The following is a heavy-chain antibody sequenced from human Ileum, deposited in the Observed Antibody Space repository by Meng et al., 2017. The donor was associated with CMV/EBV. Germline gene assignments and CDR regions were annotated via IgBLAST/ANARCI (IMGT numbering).Heavy chain of an antibody. J-gene: IGHJ4*02. V-gene: IGHV2-5*02. CDR1: GFSPITNGEG. CDR2: IYRGDDK. D-gene: IGHD1-26*01. CDR3: AHFVGGYYPSRPDY. Sequence: QITLKDSGPTLVKPTQPLTLTCTFAGFSPITNGEGVGWIRQPPGKALEWLALIYRGDDKRYSPSLNSRLSIAKDTSKNEVVLTMTNMGPVDTGTYYCAHFVGGYYPSRPDYWGQGTLVTVSS.